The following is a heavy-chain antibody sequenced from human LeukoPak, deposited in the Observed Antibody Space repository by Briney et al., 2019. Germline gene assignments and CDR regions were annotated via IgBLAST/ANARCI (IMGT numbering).Heavy chain of an antibody. CDR1: GLTFSGYW. Sequence: GESLRLSCAASGLTFSGYWMSWVRQAPGKGLEWVAIIKQDGSEKYCVDSVKGRFTISRDNAKNSLSLEMNSLRAEDTAVYYCARHSSRVFDYWGQGTLVTVSS. D-gene: IGHD6-13*01. V-gene: IGHV3-7*01. J-gene: IGHJ4*02. CDR2: IKQDGSEK. CDR3: ARHSSRVFDY.